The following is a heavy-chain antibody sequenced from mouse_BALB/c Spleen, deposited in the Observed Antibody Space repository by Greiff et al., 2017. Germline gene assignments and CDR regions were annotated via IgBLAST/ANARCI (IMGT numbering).Heavy chain of an antibody. CDR3: ARGYYGNYLYAMDY. CDR1: GYTFTSYW. V-gene: IGHV1-7*01. Sequence: QVQLQQSGAELAKPGASVKMSCKASGYTFTSYWMHWVKQRPGQGLEWIGYINPSTGYTEYNQKFKDKATLTADKSSSTAYMQLSSLTSEDSAVYYCARGYYGNYLYAMDYWGQGTSVTVSS. J-gene: IGHJ4*01. CDR2: INPSTGYT. D-gene: IGHD2-1*01.